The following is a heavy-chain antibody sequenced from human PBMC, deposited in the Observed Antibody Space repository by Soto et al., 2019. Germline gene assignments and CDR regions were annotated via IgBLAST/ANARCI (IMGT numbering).Heavy chain of an antibody. CDR3: ATESGSTYGYFDH. V-gene: IGHV4-30-4*01. D-gene: IGHD5-18*01. Sequence: QMHLQESGPGLVKLSETLSLTCTVSGGSVTSDEDYWTWIRQSAGKGLEWIGYISNSGSTGYNPSLKTRLSMSVDRSKNQFTIRLTSVTAADTAVYFCATESGSTYGYFDHWGQGTQVTVSS. CDR1: GGSVTSDEDY. J-gene: IGHJ4*02. CDR2: ISNSGST.